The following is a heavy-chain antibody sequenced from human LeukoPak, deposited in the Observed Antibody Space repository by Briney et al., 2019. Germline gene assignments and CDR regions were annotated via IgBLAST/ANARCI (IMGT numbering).Heavy chain of an antibody. CDR2: IYYSGST. CDR1: GGSISSYY. D-gene: IGHD3-10*01. CDR3: ARGLWFGELFWFDP. V-gene: IGHV4-59*01. Sequence: SETLSLTCTVSGGSISSYYRSWIRQPPGKGLEWIGYIYYSGSTNYNPSLKSRVTISVDTSKNQFSLKLSSVTAADTAVYYCARGLWFGELFWFDPWGQGTLVTVSS. J-gene: IGHJ5*02.